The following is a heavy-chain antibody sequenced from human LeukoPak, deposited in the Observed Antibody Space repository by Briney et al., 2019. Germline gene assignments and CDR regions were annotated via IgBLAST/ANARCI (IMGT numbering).Heavy chain of an antibody. CDR3: ARLFVSSVYSLYSFAY. Sequence: PGGSLRLSCAASGFTFSSYSMNWIRQPPGKGLEWIGSIYYSGSTYYNPSLKSRVTISVDTSKNQFSLKLSSVTAADTAVYYCARLFVSSVYSLYSFAYGGKGPLVPVP. D-gene: IGHD3-22*01. J-gene: IGHJ4*02. CDR1: GFTFSSYS. V-gene: IGHV4-38-2*01. CDR2: IYYSGST.